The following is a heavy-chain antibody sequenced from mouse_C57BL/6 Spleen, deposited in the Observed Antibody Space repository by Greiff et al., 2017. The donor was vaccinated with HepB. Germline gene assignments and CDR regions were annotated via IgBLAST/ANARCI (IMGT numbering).Heavy chain of an antibody. V-gene: IGHV1-26*01. CDR1: GYTFTDYY. CDR2: INPNNGGT. Sequence: EVQLQQSGPELVKPGASVKISCKASGYTFTDYYMNWVKQSHGKSLEWIGDINPNNGGTSYNQKFKGKATLTVDKSSSTAYMELRSLTSEDSAVYYCARSDGNFFDYWGQGTTLTVSS. D-gene: IGHD2-1*01. J-gene: IGHJ2*01. CDR3: ARSDGNFFDY.